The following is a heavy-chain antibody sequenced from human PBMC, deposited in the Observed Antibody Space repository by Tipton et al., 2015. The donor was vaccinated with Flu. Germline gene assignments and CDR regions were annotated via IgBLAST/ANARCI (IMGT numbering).Heavy chain of an antibody. J-gene: IGHJ4*02. Sequence: TLSLTCSVSGDSIGIDYYWGWIRQPPGKGLEWLGNIHRSGNTYYNSSLESRVAISLDTFKNQFSLKLTSVTAADTAVYYCATTTYFYGSGSHDYWGQGTLVTVSS. CDR2: IHRSGNT. CDR1: GDSIGIDYY. V-gene: IGHV4-38-2*01. CDR3: ATTTYFYGSGSHDY. D-gene: IGHD3-10*01.